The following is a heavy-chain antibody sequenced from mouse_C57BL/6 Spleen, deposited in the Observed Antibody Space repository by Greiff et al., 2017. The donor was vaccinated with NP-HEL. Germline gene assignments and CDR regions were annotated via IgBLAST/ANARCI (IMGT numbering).Heavy chain of an antibody. CDR3: ARGGSSPAWFAY. J-gene: IGHJ3*01. CDR2: IYPGDGDT. V-gene: IGHV1-82*01. Sequence: VQLQQSGPELVKPGASVKISCKASGYAFSSSWMNWVKQRPGKGLEWIGRIYPGDGDTNYNGKFKGKATLTADKSSSTAYRQLSSLTSEDSAVYFCARGGSSPAWFAYWGQGTLVTVSA. D-gene: IGHD1-1*01. CDR1: GYAFSSSW.